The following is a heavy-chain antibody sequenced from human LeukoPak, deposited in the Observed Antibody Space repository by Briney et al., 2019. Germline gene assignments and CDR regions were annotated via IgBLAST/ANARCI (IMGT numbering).Heavy chain of an antibody. CDR1: GYTFTGYY. CDR2: INPYSGDT. J-gene: IGHJ4*02. Sequence: ASVKVSCKASGYTFTGYYIHWVRQAPGQGLEWMGWINPYSGDTNSAQKFQGRVTMTWDTSISTAYMELSRLRSDDTAVYYCARVTYDSSGYYLDYWGQGTLVTVSS. CDR3: ARVTYDSSGYYLDY. D-gene: IGHD3-22*01. V-gene: IGHV1-2*02.